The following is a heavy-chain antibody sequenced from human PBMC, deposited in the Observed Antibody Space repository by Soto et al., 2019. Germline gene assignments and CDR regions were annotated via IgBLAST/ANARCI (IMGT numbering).Heavy chain of an antibody. Sequence: SGPTLVNPTQTLTLTCTFSGFSLSTSGMRVSWIRQPPGKALEWLARIDWDDDKFYSTPLRTRLTISKDTSKNQVVLTMTNMDPVDTATYYCAKGTGFNAFDIWGQGTMVTVSS. CDR3: AKGTGFNAFDI. V-gene: IGHV2-70*04. CDR2: IDWDDDK. CDR1: GFSLSTSGMR. J-gene: IGHJ3*02. D-gene: IGHD6-19*01.